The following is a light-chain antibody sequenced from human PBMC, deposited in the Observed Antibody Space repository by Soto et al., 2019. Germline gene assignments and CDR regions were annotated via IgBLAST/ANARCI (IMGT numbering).Light chain of an antibody. J-gene: IGKJ4*01. CDR3: QHYINFPPT. CDR1: QNILYSSNNRNY. V-gene: IGKV4-1*01. CDR2: WAS. Sequence: DIVMTQSPDSLAVSLGERATINCKSSQNILYSSNNRNYLAWYQKKPGQPPKLLIYWASTRRSGVPDRFSGSGSETDFTLTISSLQAEDVAVYYCQHYINFPPTFGGGTKVEIK.